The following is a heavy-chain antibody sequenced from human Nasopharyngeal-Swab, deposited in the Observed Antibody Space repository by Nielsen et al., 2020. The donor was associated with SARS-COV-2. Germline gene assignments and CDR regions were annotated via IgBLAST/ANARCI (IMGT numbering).Heavy chain of an antibody. J-gene: IGHJ4*02. CDR1: GGSISSSSYY. Sequence: SETLSLTCTVSGGSISSSSYYWGWIRPPPGKGLEWIGSIYYSGSTYYNPSLKSRVTISVDTSKNQFSLKLSSVTAADTAVYYCANLEGTTVAGTLIDYWGQGTLVTVSS. CDR2: IYYSGST. D-gene: IGHD6-19*01. CDR3: ANLEGTTVAGTLIDY. V-gene: IGHV4-39*01.